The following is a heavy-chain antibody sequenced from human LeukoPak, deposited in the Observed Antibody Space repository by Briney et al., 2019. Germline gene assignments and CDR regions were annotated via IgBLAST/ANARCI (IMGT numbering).Heavy chain of an antibody. CDR2: IKQDGSEK. Sequence: GGSLRLSCAASGFTFSTYWMSWVRQAPGKGLEWVANIKQDGSEKYYVESVKGRFTISRDNSKKTVDLEMNSLRAGDTAVYYCAKEGPTDYDFWSGYYTFDYWGQGTLVTVSS. CDR1: GFTFSTYW. D-gene: IGHD3-3*01. CDR3: AKEGPTDYDFWSGYYTFDY. V-gene: IGHV3-7*03. J-gene: IGHJ4*02.